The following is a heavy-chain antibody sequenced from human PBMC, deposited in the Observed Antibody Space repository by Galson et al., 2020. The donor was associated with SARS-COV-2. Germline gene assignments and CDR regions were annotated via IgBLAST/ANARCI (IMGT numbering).Heavy chain of an antibody. CDR1: GYTLTELS. Sequence: ASVKVSCKVSGYTLTELSMHWVRQAPGKGLEWMGGFDPEDGETIYAQKFQGRVTMTEDTSTDTAYMELSSLRSEDTAVYYCATGPPIAAAGNNWFDPWGQGTLVTVSS. CDR2: FDPEDGET. CDR3: ATGPPIAAAGNNWFDP. V-gene: IGHV1-24*01. D-gene: IGHD6-13*01. J-gene: IGHJ5*02.